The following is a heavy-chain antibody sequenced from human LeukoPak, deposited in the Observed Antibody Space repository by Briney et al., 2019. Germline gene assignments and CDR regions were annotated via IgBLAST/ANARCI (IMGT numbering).Heavy chain of an antibody. V-gene: IGHV3-21*04. CDR1: GFTFSTYT. CDR3: AKAGTMVRGVIKALGINWFDP. CDR2: ISSSSTYI. D-gene: IGHD3-10*01. J-gene: IGHJ5*02. Sequence: PGGSLRLSCVASGFTFSTYTIGWLRQAPGKGLEWVASISSSSTYIYYADSVKGRFTISRDNAKNSLSLQMSSLRAEDTAVYYCAKAGTMVRGVIKALGINWFDPWGQGTLATVSS.